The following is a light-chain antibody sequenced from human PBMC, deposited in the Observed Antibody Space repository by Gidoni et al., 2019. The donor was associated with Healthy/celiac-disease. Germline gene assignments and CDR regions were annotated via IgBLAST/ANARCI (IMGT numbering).Light chain of an antibody. Sequence: EIVMTQSPATLSVSPGDRATLACRASQSVSSNLAWYQQKPGQAPRLLIYGASTRATGIPARFSGSGSGTEFTLTISRLQSEDFAVYYCQQYNNWPPITFGQGTRLEIK. CDR2: GAS. V-gene: IGKV3-15*01. CDR3: QQYNNWPPIT. J-gene: IGKJ5*01. CDR1: QSVSSN.